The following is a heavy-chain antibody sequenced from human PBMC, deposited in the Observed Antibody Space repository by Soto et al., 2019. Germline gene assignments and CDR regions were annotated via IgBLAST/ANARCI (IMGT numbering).Heavy chain of an antibody. CDR3: ARHVGGYYYYMDV. D-gene: IGHD2-15*01. CDR1: GGSVSSGSYY. J-gene: IGHJ6*03. V-gene: IGHV4-39*01. CDR2: IYYSGNT. Sequence: QLQLQESGPGLVKPSETLSLTCTVSGGSVSSGSYYWGWIRQPPGKGLEWIRSIYYSGNTYYNPSLKSRVTISVDTSKNQFSLKLSSVTAADTAVYYCARHVGGYYYYMDVWGKGTTVTVSS.